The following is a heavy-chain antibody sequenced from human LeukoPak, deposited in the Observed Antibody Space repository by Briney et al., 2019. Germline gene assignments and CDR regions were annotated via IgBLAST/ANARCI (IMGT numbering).Heavy chain of an antibody. CDR3: ARDPSDIVVVVAATPGWFDP. CDR2: ISSSGSTI. J-gene: IGHJ5*02. CDR1: GFTFSDYY. D-gene: IGHD2-15*01. V-gene: IGHV3-11*01. Sequence: GGSLRLSCAASGFTFSDYYMSWIRQAPGKGLEWVSYISSSGSTIYYADCVKGRFTISRDNAKNSLYLQMNSLRAEDTAVYYCARDPSDIVVVVAATPGWFDPWGQGTLVTVSS.